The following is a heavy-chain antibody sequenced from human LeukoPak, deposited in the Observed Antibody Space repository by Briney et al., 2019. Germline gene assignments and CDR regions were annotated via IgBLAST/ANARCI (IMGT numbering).Heavy chain of an antibody. Sequence: GGSLRLSCAASGFTFSSYGMHWVRQAPGKGLEWVAVISYETSNKYYGDSVKGRFTISRDNSKNTLYLQMNSLRAEDTAVYYCAARTPRQYCSSSSCYFAYWGQGTLVTVSS. V-gene: IGHV3-30*03. CDR1: GFTFSSYG. CDR2: ISYETSNK. D-gene: IGHD2-2*01. CDR3: AARTPRQYCSSSSCYFAY. J-gene: IGHJ4*02.